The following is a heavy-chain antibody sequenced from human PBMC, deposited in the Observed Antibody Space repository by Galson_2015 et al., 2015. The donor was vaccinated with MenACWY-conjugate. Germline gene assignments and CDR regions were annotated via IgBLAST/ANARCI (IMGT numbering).Heavy chain of an antibody. V-gene: IGHV3-30*18. CDR3: AKAYRPREVGYYPANFDY. J-gene: IGHJ4*02. D-gene: IGHD1-26*01. CDR2: ISYDGSNK. CDR1: GFTFSSYG. Sequence: SLRLSCAASGFTFSSYGMHWVRQAPGRGLEWVAVISYDGSNKYYADSVKGRFTISRDNSKNTLYLQMNSLRAEDTAVYYCAKAYRPREVGYYPANFDYWGQGTLVTVSS.